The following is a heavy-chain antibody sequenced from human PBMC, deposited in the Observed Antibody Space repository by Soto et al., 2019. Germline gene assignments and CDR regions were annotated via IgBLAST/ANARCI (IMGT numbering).Heavy chain of an antibody. CDR1: GGSISSYY. Sequence: SETLSLTCTVSGGSISSYYWSWIRQPPGKGLEWIGYIYYSGSTNYNPSLKSRVTISVDTSKNQFSLKLSSVTAADTAVYYCARNYIGYCSSTSCHYYGMDVWGQGTTVTSP. J-gene: IGHJ6*02. CDR3: ARNYIGYCSSTSCHYYGMDV. CDR2: IYYSGST. V-gene: IGHV4-59*01. D-gene: IGHD2-2*01.